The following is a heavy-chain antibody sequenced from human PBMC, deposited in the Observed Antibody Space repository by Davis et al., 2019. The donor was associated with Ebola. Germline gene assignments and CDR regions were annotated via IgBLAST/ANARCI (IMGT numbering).Heavy chain of an antibody. J-gene: IGHJ5*02. CDR1: GGTFSSYA. CDR2: IIPIFGTA. D-gene: IGHD2-2*02. V-gene: IGHV1-69*05. Sequence: SVKVSCKASGGTFSSYAISWVRQAPGQGLEWMGGIIPIFGTANYAQKFQGRVTVTTDTSTSTVYMELSSLRSEDTAVYYCARLWGVVVVPAAIPAWFDPWGQGTLVIVSS. CDR3: ARLWGVVVVPAAIPAWFDP.